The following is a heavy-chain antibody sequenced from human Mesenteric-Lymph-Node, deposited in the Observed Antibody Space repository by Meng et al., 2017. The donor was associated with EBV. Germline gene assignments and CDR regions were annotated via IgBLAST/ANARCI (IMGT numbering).Heavy chain of an antibody. CDR2: ISLGGST. CDR1: GGYFSDYY. Sequence: QQWGAGLLKPSKTLSLTCTVSGGYFSDYYSSWIRQFPGKGLEWFGEISLGGSTNYNPFLRSRVTMSLDTSKNQFSLKLNSVTAADTAVYYCARDRLYDHVWGSYRLLDYWGHGTLVTVSS. V-gene: IGHV4-34*01. J-gene: IGHJ4*01. D-gene: IGHD3-16*01. CDR3: ARDRLYDHVWGSYRLLDY.